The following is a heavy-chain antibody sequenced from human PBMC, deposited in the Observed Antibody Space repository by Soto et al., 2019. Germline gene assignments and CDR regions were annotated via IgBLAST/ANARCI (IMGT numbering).Heavy chain of an antibody. CDR3: AHLVLRFLEWKEVDYFDY. CDR2: IYWNDDK. V-gene: IGHV2-5*01. J-gene: IGHJ4*02. D-gene: IGHD3-3*01. Sequence: SGPTLVKPTQTLTLTCTFSGFSLSTSGVGVGWIRQPPGKALEWLALIYWNDDKRYSPSLKGRLTITKDTSKNQVVLTMTNMDPVDTATYYCAHLVLRFLEWKEVDYFDYWGQGTLVTVSS. CDR1: GFSLSTSGVG.